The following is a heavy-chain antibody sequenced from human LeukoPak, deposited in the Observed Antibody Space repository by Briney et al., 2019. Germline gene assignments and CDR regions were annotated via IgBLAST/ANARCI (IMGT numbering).Heavy chain of an antibody. Sequence: EASVKVSCKASGGTFSTYSFTWVRQAPGQGLEWMGRIIPFLGVAKYARHFQGWVTFTADKSTSTAYMEISSLRSEDTALYFCARGYDNSGYQDYWGQGTLVTVSS. CDR3: ARGYDNSGYQDY. J-gene: IGHJ4*02. V-gene: IGHV1-69*02. D-gene: IGHD3-22*01. CDR1: GGTFSTYS. CDR2: IIPFLGVA.